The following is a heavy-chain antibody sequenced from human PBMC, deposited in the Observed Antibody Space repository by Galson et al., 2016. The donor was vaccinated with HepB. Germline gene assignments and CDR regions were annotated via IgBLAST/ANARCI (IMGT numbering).Heavy chain of an antibody. CDR1: GGSFSGYY. D-gene: IGHD1-1*01. V-gene: IGHV4-34*01. J-gene: IGHJ4*02. Sequence: SETLSLTCAVYGGSFSGYYWSWIRQPSGKGLEWIGEINHSGSSNYNSSPKSRVTISVDTSKSQFSLKLSSVTAADTAVYFCSRAAYTYNSRYFDYWGQGTLVTVSS. CDR3: SRAAYTYNSRYFDY. CDR2: INHSGSS.